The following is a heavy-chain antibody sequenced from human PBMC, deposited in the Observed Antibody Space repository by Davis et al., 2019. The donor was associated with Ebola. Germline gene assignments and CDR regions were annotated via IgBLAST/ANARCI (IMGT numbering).Heavy chain of an antibody. CDR2: FYRDGRT. CDR3: ARHASGDFWYFGL. V-gene: IGHV3-66*04. CDR1: GFTFSSYS. Sequence: GESLKISCAASGFTFSSYSMNWVRQAPGKGPEWVSVFYRDGRTYYADSVKGRFTISRDNSKNTLHLQMNSLRAEDTAVYYCARHASGDFWYFGLWGRGTLVTVSS. D-gene: IGHD4-17*01. J-gene: IGHJ2*01.